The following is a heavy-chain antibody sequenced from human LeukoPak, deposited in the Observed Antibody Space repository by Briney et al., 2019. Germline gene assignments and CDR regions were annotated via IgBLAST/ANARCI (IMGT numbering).Heavy chain of an antibody. J-gene: IGHJ4*02. V-gene: IGHV3-30*04. CDR2: MSYDERTT. CDR3: ARRLPAAVLDY. Sequence: GRSLRLSCAASGFTFSSYTMHWVRQAPGKGLEWVAVMSYDERTTYYTDSVKGRFTISRDNSRNTLFLQMDSLRIEDTALYYCARRLPAAVLDYWGQGTLVTVAS. D-gene: IGHD2-2*01. CDR1: GFTFSSYT.